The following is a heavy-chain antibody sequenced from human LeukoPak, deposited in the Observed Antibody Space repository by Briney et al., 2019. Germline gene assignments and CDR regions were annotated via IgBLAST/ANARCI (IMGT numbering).Heavy chain of an antibody. J-gene: IGHJ4*02. Sequence: ASVKVSCKASGGTFSSYAISWVRQAPGQGLEWMGGIFPIFGTANYAQKFQGRVTITTDESTSTAYMELSSLRSEDTAVYYCARFPQKDNPTIFGVVTEDYWGQGTLVTVSS. D-gene: IGHD3-3*01. CDR2: IFPIFGTA. CDR1: GGTFSSYA. V-gene: IGHV1-69*05. CDR3: ARFPQKDNPTIFGVVTEDY.